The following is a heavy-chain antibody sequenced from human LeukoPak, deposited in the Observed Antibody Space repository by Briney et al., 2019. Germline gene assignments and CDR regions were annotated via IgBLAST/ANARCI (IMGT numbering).Heavy chain of an antibody. CDR2: IWYDGSNK. CDR1: GFTFSSYG. D-gene: IGHD6-19*01. CDR3: ARGLSSGWYRIDY. V-gene: IGHV3-33*01. J-gene: IGHJ4*02. Sequence: AGGPLRLSCAASGFTFSSYGMHWVREAPGKGLEWVAVIWYDGSNKYYADSVKGRFTISRDNSKDTLYLQMNSLRAEDTAVYYCARGLSSGWYRIDYWGQGTLVTVSS.